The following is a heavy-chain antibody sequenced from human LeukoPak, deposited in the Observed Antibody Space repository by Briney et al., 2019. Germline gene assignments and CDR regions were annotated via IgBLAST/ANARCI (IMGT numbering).Heavy chain of an antibody. CDR3: ARERDYTIED. J-gene: IGHJ4*02. D-gene: IGHD4-11*01. CDR2: TYYRSKWYY. CDR1: GDSVSSSSAA. Sequence: KTSQSLSLTCAISGDSVSSSSAAWNWIRRSPSRGLEWLGRTYYRSKWYYAYSVSVKSRITISPDTSKNQFSLQLNSVTPEDTALYYCARERDYTIEDWGQGTLVTVSS. V-gene: IGHV6-1*01.